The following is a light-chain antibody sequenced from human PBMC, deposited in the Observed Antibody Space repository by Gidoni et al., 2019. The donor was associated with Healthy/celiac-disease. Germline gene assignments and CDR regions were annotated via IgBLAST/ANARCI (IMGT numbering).Light chain of an antibody. CDR3: QQYNSLPWT. J-gene: IGKJ1*01. CDR2: DAS. CDR1: QSISSG. V-gene: IGKV1-5*01. Sequence: TQITRSPSTLSASVEDRVTITCRGSQSISSGLAWYQQKPGKAPQLLIYDASSLESGVTSRFSGSGSGTEFTLTISSLQPDDFANYYCQQYNSLPWTFGQGTKVEIK.